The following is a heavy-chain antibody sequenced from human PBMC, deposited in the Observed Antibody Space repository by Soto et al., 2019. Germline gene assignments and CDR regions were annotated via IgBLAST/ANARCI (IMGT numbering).Heavy chain of an antibody. V-gene: IGHV1-3*01. J-gene: IGHJ4*02. CDR1: GYTFTSYA. Sequence: QVQLVQSGAEVKKPGASVKVSCKASGYTFTSYAMHWVRLAPGQRLEWMGWINAGNGNTKYSQKFEGRVTITRDTSASTAYMELSSLRSEDTAVYYCARGGLYCSGGSCYSLGDYWGQGTLVTVSS. CDR3: ARGGLYCSGGSCYSLGDY. D-gene: IGHD2-15*01. CDR2: INAGNGNT.